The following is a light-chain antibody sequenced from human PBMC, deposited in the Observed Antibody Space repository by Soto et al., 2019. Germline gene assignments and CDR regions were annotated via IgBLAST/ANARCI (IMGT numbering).Light chain of an antibody. Sequence: QSVLTQPPSASGSPGQSVTISCTGTISDVGFYARVSWYQQPPGTAPKLLIYDVTNRPSGVPDRFSGSQSGKTASLTISGLQAGDEADYYCSSYTSSSTYVFGTGTKVTVL. CDR3: SSYTSSSTYV. V-gene: IGLV2-18*02. CDR1: ISDVGFYAR. J-gene: IGLJ1*01. CDR2: DVT.